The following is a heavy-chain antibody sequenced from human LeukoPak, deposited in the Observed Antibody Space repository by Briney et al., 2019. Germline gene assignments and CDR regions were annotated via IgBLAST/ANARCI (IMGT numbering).Heavy chain of an antibody. J-gene: IGHJ4*02. CDR2: NNPNRGDT. CDR3: ARAITMVRGVTDY. D-gene: IGHD3-10*01. Sequence: GSVTVSCKASGYTFTGYYMHWVRQAHGQGLEWMGWNNPNRGDTKYAQKLEGRVTMTRDTSISTAYMELSRLRSDDTAVYYCARAITMVRGVTDYWGQGTLVTVSS. CDR1: GYTFTGYY. V-gene: IGHV1-2*02.